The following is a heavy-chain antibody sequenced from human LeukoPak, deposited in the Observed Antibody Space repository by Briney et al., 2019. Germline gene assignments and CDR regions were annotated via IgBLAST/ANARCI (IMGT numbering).Heavy chain of an antibody. D-gene: IGHD4-23*01. CDR1: GFTFSSYS. CDR2: ISWNSGTI. V-gene: IGHV3-9*01. CDR3: AKSYGGSSANLDF. Sequence: PGGSLRLSCAASGFTFSSYSMNWVRQGPGKGLEWVSGISWNSGTIDYAASVKGRFTISRDNAKNFLYLQMNNLRAEDTAFYYCAKSYGGSSANLDFWGQGTLVTVSS. J-gene: IGHJ4*02.